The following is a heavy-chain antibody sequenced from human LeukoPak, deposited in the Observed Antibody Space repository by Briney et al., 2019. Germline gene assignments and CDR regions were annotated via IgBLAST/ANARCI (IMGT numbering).Heavy chain of an antibody. CDR2: ISAYNGNT. CDR1: GYTFTSYG. D-gene: IGHD3-22*01. Sequence: GASVKVSCKASGYTFTSYGISWVRQAPGQGLEWMGWISAYNGNTNYAQKLQGRVTMTTDTSTSTAYMELRSLRSDDTAVYYCARDGPRYHYYDSSGYYYDNYWGQGTLVTVSS. CDR3: ARDGPRYHYYDSSGYYYDNY. J-gene: IGHJ4*02. V-gene: IGHV1-18*01.